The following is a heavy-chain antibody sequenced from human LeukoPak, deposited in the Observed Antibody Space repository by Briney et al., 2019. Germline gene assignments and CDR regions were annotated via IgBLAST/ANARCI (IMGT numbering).Heavy chain of an antibody. CDR2: ISAYNGHT. CDR3: ARDLMTTVTTSFDY. CDR1: GYTFTNYG. V-gene: IGHV1-18*01. J-gene: IGHJ4*02. D-gene: IGHD4-17*01. Sequence: ASVKVSCKASGYTFTNYGISWVRQAPGQGLDRMGCISAYNGHTNYAQKFQGRVTMTTDTSTSTAYMDLRSLRSDDTAGYYCARDLMTTVTTSFDYWGQGTVVTVSS.